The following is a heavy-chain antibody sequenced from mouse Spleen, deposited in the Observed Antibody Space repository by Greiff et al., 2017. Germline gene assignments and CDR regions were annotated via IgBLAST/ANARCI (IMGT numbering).Heavy chain of an antibody. CDR3: ARSGGLRQAWFAY. CDR1: GYIFTSYW. CDR2: IDPSDSET. D-gene: IGHD2-4*01. Sequence: VQLQQSGAELVRPGASVKLSCKASGYIFTSYWMSWVKQRPGQGLEWIGMIDPSDSETHYNQMFKDKATLTVDRSSSTVYMYLSSLTSEDSAVYYCARSGGLRQAWFAYWGQGTLVTDSA. J-gene: IGHJ3*01. V-gene: IGHV1-61*01.